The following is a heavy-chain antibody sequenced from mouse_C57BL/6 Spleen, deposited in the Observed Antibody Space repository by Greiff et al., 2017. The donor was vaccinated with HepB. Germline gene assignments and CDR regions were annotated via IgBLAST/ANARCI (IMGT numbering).Heavy chain of an antibody. CDR1: GYTFTDYY. CDR3: ARRGDGYYGSSFAY. J-gene: IGHJ3*01. CDR2: INPNNGGT. V-gene: IGHV1-26*01. Sequence: EVQLQQSGPELVKPGASVKISCKASGYTFTDYYMNWVKQSHGKSLEWIGDINPNNGGTSYNQKFKGKATLTVDKSSSTAYMELRSLTSEDSAVYYCARRGDGYYGSSFAYWGQGTLVTVSA. D-gene: IGHD1-1*01.